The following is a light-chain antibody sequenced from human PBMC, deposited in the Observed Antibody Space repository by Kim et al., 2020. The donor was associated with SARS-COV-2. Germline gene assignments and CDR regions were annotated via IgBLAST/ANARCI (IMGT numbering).Light chain of an antibody. CDR3: AEWDDSLSRYV. CDR2: RNN. J-gene: IGLJ1*01. V-gene: IGLV1-47*01. Sequence: QSVLTQPPSASGTPGQRGTISCSGGSSTIGINYVYWYQHLPGTAPKLLIYRNNQRPSGVPDRFTGSKSATSASMVISGLRSEDEADYYFAEWDDSLSRYVFAIGTNVTVL. CDR1: SSTIGINY.